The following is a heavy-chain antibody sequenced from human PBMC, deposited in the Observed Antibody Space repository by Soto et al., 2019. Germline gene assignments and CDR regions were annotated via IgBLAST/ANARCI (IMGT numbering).Heavy chain of an antibody. Sequence: SETLSLTCAVYGGSFSGYYWSWIRQPPGKGLEWIGEINHSGSTNYNPSLKSRVTISVDTSKNQFSLKLSSVTAADTAGYYCACSIGDFWSGYQNNNWFDPGGQGTLVTVSS. D-gene: IGHD3-3*01. CDR1: GGSFSGYY. J-gene: IGHJ5*02. CDR2: INHSGST. CDR3: ACSIGDFWSGYQNNNWFDP. V-gene: IGHV4-34*01.